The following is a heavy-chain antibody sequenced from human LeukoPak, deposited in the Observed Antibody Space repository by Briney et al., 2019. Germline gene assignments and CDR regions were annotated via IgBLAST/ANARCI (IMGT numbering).Heavy chain of an antibody. CDR2: IYYSGST. D-gene: IGHD5-18*01. J-gene: IGHJ4*02. Sequence: SETLSLTCTVSGGSVSSGSYYWSWIRQPPGKGLEWIGYIYYSGSTNYNPSLKSRVTISVDTSKNQFSLQLSSVTAADTAVYYCARATLPHSYGSYRFDYWGQGTLVTVSS. CDR1: GGSVSSGSYY. CDR3: ARATLPHSYGSYRFDY. V-gene: IGHV4-61*01.